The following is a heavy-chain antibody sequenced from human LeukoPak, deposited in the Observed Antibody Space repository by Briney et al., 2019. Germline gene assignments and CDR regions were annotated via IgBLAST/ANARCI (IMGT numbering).Heavy chain of an antibody. J-gene: IGHJ4*02. CDR3: AKDRDLRQGYYFDH. Sequence: GGSLRLSCAASGFTFSSYAMSWFRKAPVKGLEWVAAINPSGGRTYYADSVKGRFTISRDNSKNTLYLRMNSLRAEDTAVYYCAKDRDLRQGYYFDHWGQGTLVTVSS. CDR2: INPSGGRT. CDR1: GFTFSSYA. V-gene: IGHV3-23*01.